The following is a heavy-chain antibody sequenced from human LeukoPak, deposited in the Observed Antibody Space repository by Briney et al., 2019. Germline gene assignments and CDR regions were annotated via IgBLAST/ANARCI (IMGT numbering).Heavy chain of an antibody. CDR2: IYYSGST. CDR1: GGSIGSGGYY. D-gene: IGHD6-6*01. V-gene: IGHV4-31*03. CDR3: AGSGQLVRNFDY. Sequence: SQTLSLTCTVSGGSIGSGGYYWSWIRQHPGKGLEWIGYIYYSGSTYYNPSLKSRVTISVDTSKNQFSLKLSSVTAADTAVYYCAGSGQLVRNFDYWGQGTLVTVSS. J-gene: IGHJ4*02.